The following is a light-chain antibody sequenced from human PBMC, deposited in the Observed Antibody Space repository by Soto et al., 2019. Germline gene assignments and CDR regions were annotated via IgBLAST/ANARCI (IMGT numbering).Light chain of an antibody. CDR3: QQSYSTTWT. Sequence: DIQMTQSPSSLSASVGDRVTSTCRPSQGISTYLNWYQQKPGKAPKLLIYAASSLQSGVPSRFSGSGSETDFTLTISSLQPEDFATYSCQQSYSTTWTFGQGTKVDIK. J-gene: IGKJ1*01. CDR2: AAS. V-gene: IGKV1-39*01. CDR1: QGISTY.